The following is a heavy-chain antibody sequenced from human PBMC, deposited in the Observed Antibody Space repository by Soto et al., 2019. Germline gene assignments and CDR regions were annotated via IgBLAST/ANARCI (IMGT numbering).Heavy chain of an antibody. J-gene: IGHJ4*02. Sequence: SETLSLTCTVSGDSVSSGSYYWSWIRQPPGKGLEWIAYIHHSGTTNYNPSLKRRVTISVETSKNQFSLKLTSVTAADTSMFYCARGGGYCGTTSCYTYFFDSWGQGALVTVSS. V-gene: IGHV4-61*01. CDR1: GDSVSSGSYY. CDR2: IHHSGTT. D-gene: IGHD2-2*01. CDR3: ARGGGYCGTTSCYTYFFDS.